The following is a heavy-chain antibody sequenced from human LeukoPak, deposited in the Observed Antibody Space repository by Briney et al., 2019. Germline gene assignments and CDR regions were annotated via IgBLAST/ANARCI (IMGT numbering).Heavy chain of an antibody. J-gene: IGHJ4*02. D-gene: IGHD6-13*01. Sequence: PSETLSLTCAVYGGSFSGYYWSWIRQPPGKGLEWIGEINHRGSTNYNPSLKSRVTISVDTSKNQFSLKLSSVTAADTAVYYCARGRYSSSPRYFDYWGQGTLVTVSS. CDR1: GGSFSGYY. CDR3: ARGRYSSSPRYFDY. CDR2: INHRGST. V-gene: IGHV4-34*01.